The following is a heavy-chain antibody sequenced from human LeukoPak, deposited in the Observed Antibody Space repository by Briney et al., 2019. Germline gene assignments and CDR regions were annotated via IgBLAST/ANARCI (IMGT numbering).Heavy chain of an antibody. CDR1: GYSFSNFA. J-gene: IGHJ4*02. V-gene: IGHV3-23*01. CDR2: VSDSGRST. Sequence: GGSLRLSCAASGYSFSNFAMSWVRQVPGKGLEWVSGVSDSGRSTYYADSVEGRFTISRDNSKNTLYLQMKSLRPEDTAIYYCASASPANDYWGQGTLVTVSS. CDR3: ASASPANDY.